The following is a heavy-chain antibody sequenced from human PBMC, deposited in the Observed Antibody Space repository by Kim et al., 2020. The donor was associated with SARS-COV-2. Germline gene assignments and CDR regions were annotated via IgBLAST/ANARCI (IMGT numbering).Heavy chain of an antibody. CDR2: IYYSGST. CDR3: ARTAGGYYYYYYGMDV. Sequence: SETLSLTCTVSGGSISSYYWSWIRQPPGKGLEWIGYIYYSGSTNYNPSLKSRVTISVDTSKNQFSLKLSSVTAADTAVYYCARTAGGYYYYYYGMDVWGQGTTVTVSS. CDR1: GGSISSYY. D-gene: IGHD6-25*01. V-gene: IGHV4-59*01. J-gene: IGHJ6*02.